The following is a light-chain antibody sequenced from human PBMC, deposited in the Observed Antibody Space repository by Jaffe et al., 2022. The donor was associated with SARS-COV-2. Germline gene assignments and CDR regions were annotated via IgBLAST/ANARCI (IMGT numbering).Light chain of an antibody. Sequence: QSALTQPASVSGSPGQSITLSCTGTSSDIGTFDYVSWYQQLPGKVPQLIIYDVNVRPSGVSNRFSGSKSGNTASLTISGLQAEDEADYYCSSSRSSTTFYVFGTGTKVTVL. CDR1: SSDIGTFDY. J-gene: IGLJ1*01. CDR2: DVN. CDR3: SSSRSSTTFYV. V-gene: IGLV2-14*03.